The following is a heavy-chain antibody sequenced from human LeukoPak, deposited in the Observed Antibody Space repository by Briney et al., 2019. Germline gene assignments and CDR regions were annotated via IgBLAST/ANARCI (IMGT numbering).Heavy chain of an antibody. CDR3: ARATQRYCSGTTCFPYWFDP. J-gene: IGHJ5*02. CDR1: GASITSVY. Sequence: NASETLSLTCTVSGASITSVYWSWIRQSPGKGLEWIGYVFYGATTNYNPSLKSRVAMSVDMSRRQFSLMLSSVTAADTAVYYCARATQRYCSGTTCFPYWFDPWGQGTLVTVSS. V-gene: IGHV4-59*13. CDR2: VFYGATT. D-gene: IGHD2-2*01.